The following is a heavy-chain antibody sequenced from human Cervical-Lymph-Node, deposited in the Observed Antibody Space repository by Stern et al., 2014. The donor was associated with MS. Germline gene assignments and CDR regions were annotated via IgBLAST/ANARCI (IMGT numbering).Heavy chain of an antibody. CDR2: IYIGGSS. Sequence: QLQLQESGPGLLKPSETLSLTCTVSGGSIRRYYLSLIRQPAGTGLEFIGRIYIGGSSYYIPSVESRVTMSVDTSRNQFSLKLSSVTAADTAVYYCARGGYSGYDPFYSDYAMDVWGQGTAVAVSS. J-gene: IGHJ6*02. D-gene: IGHD5-12*01. V-gene: IGHV4-4*07. CDR1: GGSIRRYY. CDR3: ARGGYSGYDPFYSDYAMDV.